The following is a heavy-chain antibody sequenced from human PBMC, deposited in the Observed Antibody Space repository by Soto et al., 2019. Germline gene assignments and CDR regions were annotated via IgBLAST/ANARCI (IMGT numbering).Heavy chain of an antibody. Sequence: GGSLRLSCAASGFTFSLHWIHWVRQVPGKSLVWVSRINGEGSTTNYADSVKGRFTLSRDYAKSTVYLQMNSLRAEDTAVYYCARDPNGMDVWGQGTTVTVSS. CDR3: ARDPNGMDV. CDR1: GFTFSLHW. V-gene: IGHV3-74*01. CDR2: INGEGSTT. J-gene: IGHJ6*02.